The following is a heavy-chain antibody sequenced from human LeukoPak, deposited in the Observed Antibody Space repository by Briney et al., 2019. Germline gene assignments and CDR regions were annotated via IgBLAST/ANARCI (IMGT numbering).Heavy chain of an antibody. CDR3: ARDSGSSSWEYDY. J-gene: IGHJ4*02. CDR2: INPNSGGT. D-gene: IGHD6-13*01. Sequence: GASVKVSCKASGYTFTGYYIHWVRQAPGQGLEWMGWINPNSGGTTYAQKFQGRITMTRDTSISTAYMELTRLTPDDTAVYYCARDSGSSSWEYDYWGQGALVTVSS. V-gene: IGHV1-2*02. CDR1: GYTFTGYY.